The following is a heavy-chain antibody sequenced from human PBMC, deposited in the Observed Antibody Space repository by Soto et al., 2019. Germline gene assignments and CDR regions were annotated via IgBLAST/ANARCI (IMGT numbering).Heavy chain of an antibody. CDR1: GGSISSYH. Sequence: PSETLSLTCTVSGGSISSYHWSWIRQSPGKGLEWIGYTSNSAPTIYNPSLKSRVTISADTSKNQFSLRLSSVTAADTTVYYCARRVPAGAAYYHYGMDVWGQGTTVT. CDR2: TSNSAPT. V-gene: IGHV4-59*08. CDR3: ARRVPAGAAYYHYGMDV. D-gene: IGHD2-2*01. J-gene: IGHJ6*02.